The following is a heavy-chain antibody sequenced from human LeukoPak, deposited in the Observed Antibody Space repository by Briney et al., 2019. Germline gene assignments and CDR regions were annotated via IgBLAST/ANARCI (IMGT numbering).Heavy chain of an antibody. V-gene: IGHV5-51*01. Sequence: GESLKISCKGSGYNFSRYWIGWVRQMPGRGLEWVGVIYPGDSHAIYSPSFQGQVTLSADKSISTAYLQWSGLTTSDTAMCYCARRGADTFIIDSWGQGTLVTVSS. CDR3: ARRGADTFIIDS. D-gene: IGHD5-18*01. CDR2: IYPGDSHA. CDR1: GYNFSRYW. J-gene: IGHJ4*02.